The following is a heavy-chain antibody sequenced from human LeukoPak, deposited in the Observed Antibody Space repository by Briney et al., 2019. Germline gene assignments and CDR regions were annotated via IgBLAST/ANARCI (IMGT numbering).Heavy chain of an antibody. CDR3: ARDVSGMDV. CDR2: ISYDGSNK. D-gene: IGHD5/OR15-5a*01. J-gene: IGHJ6*02. V-gene: IGHV3-30*03. CDR1: GFTFSSYG. Sequence: GGSLRLSCAASGFTFSSYGMHWVRQAPGKGLEWVAVISYDGSNKYYADSVKGRFTISRDNSKNTLYLQMNSLRAEDTAVYYCARDVSGMDVWGQGTTVTVSS.